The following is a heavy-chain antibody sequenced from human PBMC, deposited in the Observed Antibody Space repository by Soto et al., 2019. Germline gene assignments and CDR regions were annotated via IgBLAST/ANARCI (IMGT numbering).Heavy chain of an antibody. D-gene: IGHD3-10*01. CDR2: IIPIFGTA. J-gene: IGHJ3*02. V-gene: IGHV1-69*13. Sequence: ASVKVSCKASGGTFSSYAISWVRQAPGQGLEWMGGIIPIFGTANYAQKFQGRVTITADESTSTAYMELSSLRSEDTAVYYCARDRSYYGSGSDAFDIWGQGTMVTVSS. CDR1: GGTFSSYA. CDR3: ARDRSYYGSGSDAFDI.